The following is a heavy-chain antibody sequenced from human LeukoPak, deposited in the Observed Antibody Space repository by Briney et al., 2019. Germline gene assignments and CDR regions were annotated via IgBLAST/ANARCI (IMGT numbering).Heavy chain of an antibody. CDR3: ARGGHYDNLWGRYRQKDGFDY. J-gene: IGHJ4*02. D-gene: IGHD3-16*02. CDR1: GFTFTTYW. CDR2: INQDGTEK. Sequence: GESLRLSCAASGFTFTTYWMSWVRQLPGKGLEWVANINQDGTEKYYVDSVKGRFTISRDNAKNSLYLQMNSLRAEDTAVYFCARGGHYDNLWGRYRQKDGFDYWGQGTLVTASS. V-gene: IGHV3-7*01.